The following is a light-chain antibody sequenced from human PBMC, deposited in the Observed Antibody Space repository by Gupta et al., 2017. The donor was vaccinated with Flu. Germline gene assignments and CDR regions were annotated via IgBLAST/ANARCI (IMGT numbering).Light chain of an antibody. CDR1: SLRSYS. CDR2: GKN. J-gene: IGLJ3*02. V-gene: IGLV3-19*01. CDR3: NSGDSSGRHVV. Sequence: SSELPQDPAVSVALGQTVKITCQGDSLRSYSASWYQQKPGQAPVLVLYGKNNRPSRIPDRFSGSNSGNTASLTITGARAEDEADYYCNSGDSSGRHVVFGGGTKLTVL.